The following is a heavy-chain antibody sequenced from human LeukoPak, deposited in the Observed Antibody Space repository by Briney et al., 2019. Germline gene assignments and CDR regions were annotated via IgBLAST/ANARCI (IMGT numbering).Heavy chain of an antibody. CDR1: GFVFANYW. J-gene: IGHJ5*01. CDR3: ARGPPYGLRCDFLDS. V-gene: IGHV3-7*01. Sequence: GGSLRLSCAASGFVFANYWMSWVRQAPGKGLEWVADIKQGGSEKLYVDSVKGRFTISRDDAKNSLSLQMDSLRAEDTALYCARGPPYGLRCDFLDSWGQGTQVTVSS. CDR2: IKQGGSEK. D-gene: IGHD3-10*01.